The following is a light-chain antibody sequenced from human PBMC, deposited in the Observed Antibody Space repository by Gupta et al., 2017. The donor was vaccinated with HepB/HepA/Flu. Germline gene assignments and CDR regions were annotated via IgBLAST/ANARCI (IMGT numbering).Light chain of an antibody. CDR3: QSADNSGSFLV. CDR2: EDT. J-gene: IGLJ2*01. Sequence: SYELTQPPSVSVSPRQTARITCSGDALSKQYAYWYQQRPGQAPVLVIYEDTERPSGIPERFSGSSSGTTATLTISGVQADDEADYYCQSADNSGSFLVFGGGTKLTVL. V-gene: IGLV3-25*03. CDR1: ALSKQY.